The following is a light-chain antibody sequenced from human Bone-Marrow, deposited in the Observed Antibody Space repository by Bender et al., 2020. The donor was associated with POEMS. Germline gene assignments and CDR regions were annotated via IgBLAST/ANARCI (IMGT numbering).Light chain of an antibody. CDR2: EVI. J-gene: IGLJ3*02. Sequence: QSALTQPASVSGSPGQSITISCTGSSSDIADYNYVSWYQQHPGQAPTLMIYEVINRPSGVPDRFSGSKSGNTASLTISGLQAEDEGDYYCCSFEGSFTWVFGGGTKLTVL. CDR3: CSFEGSFTWV. V-gene: IGLV2-14*01. CDR1: SSDIADYNY.